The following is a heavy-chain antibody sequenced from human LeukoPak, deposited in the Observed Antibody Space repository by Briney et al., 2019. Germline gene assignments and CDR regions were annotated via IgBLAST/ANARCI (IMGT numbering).Heavy chain of an antibody. CDR3: ARGGQPHTFDI. J-gene: IGHJ3*02. D-gene: IGHD2-2*01. V-gene: IGHV3-48*01. CDR1: GFTFSTYP. Sequence: PGGSLRLSCTASGFTFSTYPMNWVRQAPGKGLEWVSHILSSTDTINYAESVKGRFAISRDNAKNALYLQMNSLTANDTALYYCARGGQPHTFDIWGQGTMVTVSS. CDR2: ILSSTDTI.